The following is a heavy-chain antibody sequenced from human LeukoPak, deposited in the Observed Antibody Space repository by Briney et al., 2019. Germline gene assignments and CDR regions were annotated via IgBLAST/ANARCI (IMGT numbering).Heavy chain of an antibody. Sequence: SQTLSLTCAISGDSVSSNSAALNWIRQSPSRGLEWLGRTYYRSKWYNDYAVSVKSRITINPDTSKNQFSLQLNSVTPEDTAVYYCARAVAAASYGMDVWGQGTTVTVSS. CDR3: ARAVAAASYGMDV. J-gene: IGHJ6*02. CDR1: GDSVSSNSAA. CDR2: TYYRSKWYN. V-gene: IGHV6-1*01. D-gene: IGHD6-13*01.